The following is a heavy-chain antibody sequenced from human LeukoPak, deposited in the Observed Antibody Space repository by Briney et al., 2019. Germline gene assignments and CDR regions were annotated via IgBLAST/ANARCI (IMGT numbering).Heavy chain of an antibody. CDR2: ISYNGSNK. D-gene: IGHD3-10*01. Sequence: PGRSLRLSCAASGFTFSSYAMHWVRQAPGKGLEWVAVISYNGSNKYYADPVKGRFTISRENSKNTLYMKMNSLGAEDAAVYYGARASGSYYLAGMDVWGKGTTVIVSA. V-gene: IGHV3-30*04. CDR1: GFTFSSYA. J-gene: IGHJ6*04. CDR3: ARASGSYYLAGMDV.